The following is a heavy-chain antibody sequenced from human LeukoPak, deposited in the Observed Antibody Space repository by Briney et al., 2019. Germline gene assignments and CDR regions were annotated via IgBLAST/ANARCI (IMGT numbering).Heavy chain of an antibody. CDR2: IYYSGST. CDR3: ARGRFGELLYLGFDP. CDR1: GGSISSYY. D-gene: IGHD3-10*01. Sequence: SETLSLTCTVSGGSISSYYWSWIRQPPGKGLEWIGYIYYSGSTNYNPSLKGRVTISVDTSKNQFTLKLSSVTAADTAVYYCARGRFGELLYLGFDPWGQGTLVTVSS. J-gene: IGHJ5*02. V-gene: IGHV4-59*01.